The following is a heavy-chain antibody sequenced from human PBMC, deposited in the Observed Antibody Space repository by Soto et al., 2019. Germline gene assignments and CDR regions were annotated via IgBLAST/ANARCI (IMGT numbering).Heavy chain of an antibody. Sequence: PGGSLRLSCAASGFTCSSYWMHWVRQAPGKGLVWVSRINSDGSSTSYADSVKGRFTISRDNSKNTLYLQMNSLRAEDTAVYYCARVGYWNPGTFDIWGQGTMVTVSS. D-gene: IGHD1-1*01. CDR3: ARVGYWNPGTFDI. CDR2: INSDGSST. CDR1: GFTCSSYW. J-gene: IGHJ3*02. V-gene: IGHV3-74*01.